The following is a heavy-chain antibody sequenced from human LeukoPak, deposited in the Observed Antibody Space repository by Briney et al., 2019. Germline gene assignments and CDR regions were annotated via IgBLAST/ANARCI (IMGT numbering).Heavy chain of an antibody. V-gene: IGHV3-74*01. Sequence: GGSLRLSCAASGFTFSSYWMHWVRQAPGKGLVWVSRINSDGSSTSYADSVKGRFTISRDNAKNTLYLQMNSLRAEDTAVYYCAREDSSGSPYYYYYYMDVWGKGTTVTVSS. CDR2: INSDGSST. D-gene: IGHD3-10*01. J-gene: IGHJ6*03. CDR3: AREDSSGSPYYYYYYMDV. CDR1: GFTFSSYW.